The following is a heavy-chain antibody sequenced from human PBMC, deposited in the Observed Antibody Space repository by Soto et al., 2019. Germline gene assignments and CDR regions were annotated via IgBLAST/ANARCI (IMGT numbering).Heavy chain of an antibody. Sequence: EVQLVESGGGLVKPGGSLRLSCAASGLSFSSYSMNWVRQAPGRGLEWVSSISSLSNHIYYADSVKGRFTISRDNAKNSLYLQMNSQRAEDTAVYYCARDEYGDFFDYWGQGTLVTVSS. CDR2: ISSLSNHI. J-gene: IGHJ4*02. CDR3: ARDEYGDFFDY. V-gene: IGHV3-21*01. CDR1: GLSFSSYS. D-gene: IGHD4-17*01.